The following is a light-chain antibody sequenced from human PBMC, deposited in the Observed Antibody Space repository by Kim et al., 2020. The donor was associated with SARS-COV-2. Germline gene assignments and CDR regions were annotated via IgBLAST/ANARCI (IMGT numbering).Light chain of an antibody. CDR3: QQYYVSPLT. Sequence: ATINCKSSQSVLHRSNNRNYLAWYQKKPRQPPKLLIYWASTRESGVPDRFSGSGSGTDFTLTISNLQAEDVAIYYCQQYYVSPLTFGGGTKLEIK. V-gene: IGKV4-1*01. J-gene: IGKJ4*01. CDR2: WAS. CDR1: QSVLHRSNNRNY.